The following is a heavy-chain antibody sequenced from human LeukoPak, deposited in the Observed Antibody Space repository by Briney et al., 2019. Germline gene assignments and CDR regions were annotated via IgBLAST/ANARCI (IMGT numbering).Heavy chain of an antibody. V-gene: IGHV3-30*18. CDR1: GFTFSSYG. J-gene: IGHJ4*02. Sequence: PGGSLRLSCAASGFTFSSYGMHWVRQAPGKGLEWVAVISYDGSNKYYADSVKGRFTISRDNSKNTLYLQMNSLRAEDTAVYYCAKGTDCSGGSCYSGYYFDYWGQGTPVTVSS. D-gene: IGHD2-15*01. CDR2: ISYDGSNK. CDR3: AKGTDCSGGSCYSGYYFDY.